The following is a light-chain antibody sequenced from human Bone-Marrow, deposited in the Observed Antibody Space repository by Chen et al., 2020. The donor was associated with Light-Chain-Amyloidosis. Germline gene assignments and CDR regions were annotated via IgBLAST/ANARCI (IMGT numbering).Light chain of an antibody. V-gene: IGLV1-44*01. Sequence: QSVLTQPPSASGTPGQRVTISCSGSRSSIGTNTVNWYQQFPGTAPKLLIYFNSQRPSGCPDRFSGSKSGTSASLAISGLQSDDEADYFCAAWDDGLNGVLFGGGTKLTVL. CDR3: AAWDDGLNGVL. J-gene: IGLJ2*01. CDR2: FNS. CDR1: RSSIGTNT.